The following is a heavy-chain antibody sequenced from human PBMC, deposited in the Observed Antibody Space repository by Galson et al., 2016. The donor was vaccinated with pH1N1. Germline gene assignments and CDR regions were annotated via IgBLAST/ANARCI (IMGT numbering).Heavy chain of an antibody. CDR1: GYTFNAYY. D-gene: IGHD3-16*01. Sequence: QSGAEVKKPGSSVKVSCKASGYTFNAYYVHWVRQVPGQGLEWMGWINPKTGDTSYVQKFQGRVTMTRDTSIGTVYMELGRLTSDDTAVYWCTRDLARQHDSWGQGTLVTVSS. CDR2: INPKTGDT. V-gene: IGHV1-2*02. CDR3: TRDLARQHDS. J-gene: IGHJ4*02.